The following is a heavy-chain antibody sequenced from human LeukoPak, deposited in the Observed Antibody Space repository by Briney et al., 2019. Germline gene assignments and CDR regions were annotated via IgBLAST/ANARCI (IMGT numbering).Heavy chain of an antibody. D-gene: IGHD3-22*01. Sequence: ASVKVSCKASGYTFTSYGISWVRQAPGQGLEWMGWISAYNGNTNYAQKLQGRVTMTTDTTTSTAYMELRSLRSDDTAVYYCARDLYDRDLYDSSGYFFDYWGQGTLVTVSS. CDR3: ARDLYDRDLYDSSGYFFDY. J-gene: IGHJ4*02. V-gene: IGHV1-18*01. CDR2: ISAYNGNT. CDR1: GYTFTSYG.